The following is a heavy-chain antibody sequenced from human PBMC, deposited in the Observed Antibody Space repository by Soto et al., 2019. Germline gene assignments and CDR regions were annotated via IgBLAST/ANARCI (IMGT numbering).Heavy chain of an antibody. CDR2: ISYDGSNK. CDR1: GFTFSSYG. Sequence: XESLRLSVAASGFTFSSYGMHWVRQAPGKGLEWVAVISYDGSNKYYADSVKGRFTISRDNSKNTLYLQMNSLRAEDTAVYYCAKDVEALARVGGMDVWGQGTTVTVSS. CDR3: AKDVEALARVGGMDV. J-gene: IGHJ6*02. D-gene: IGHD6-6*01. V-gene: IGHV3-30*18.